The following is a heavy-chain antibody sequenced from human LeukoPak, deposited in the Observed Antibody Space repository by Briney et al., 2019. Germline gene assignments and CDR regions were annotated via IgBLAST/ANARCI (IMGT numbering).Heavy chain of an antibody. V-gene: IGHV5-51*01. Sequence: GESLNISCKASGYSFTTYWIAWVRQMPGKGLEWMGSVYPGDSDTRYRPSFQGHVTISAAKATHTASLHWSSLEASDTAMYYCARARYRGGTGMDVWGQGTTVTVSS. CDR2: VYPGDSDT. D-gene: IGHD5-18*01. CDR3: ARARYRGGTGMDV. CDR1: GYSFTTYW. J-gene: IGHJ6*02.